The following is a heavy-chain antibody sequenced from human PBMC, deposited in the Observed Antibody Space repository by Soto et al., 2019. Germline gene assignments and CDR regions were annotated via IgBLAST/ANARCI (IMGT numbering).Heavy chain of an antibody. Sequence: SETLSLTCTVSGGSISSGGYYWSWMRQLPWNGLEWIVYIYYSGSTYYNPSLNSRVTISVGTSKNQFSLKLSSVTAADTAVYYCARDSIVVVPAAIDAYYYYGMDVWGQGTTVTVS. CDR2: IYYSGST. CDR1: GGSISSGGYY. CDR3: ARDSIVVVPAAIDAYYYYGMDV. V-gene: IGHV4-31*03. D-gene: IGHD2-2*02. J-gene: IGHJ6*02.